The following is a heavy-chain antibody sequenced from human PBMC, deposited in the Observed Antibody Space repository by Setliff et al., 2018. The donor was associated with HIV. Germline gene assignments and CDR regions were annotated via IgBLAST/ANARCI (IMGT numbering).Heavy chain of an antibody. D-gene: IGHD2-15*01. J-gene: IGHJ6*03. CDR3: ASGPWCYFGYYMDV. CDR2: IYTSGST. V-gene: IGHV4-61*02. CDR1: GGSISSGSYY. Sequence: SETLSLTCTVSGGSISSGSYYWNWIRQPAGKGLEWIGRIYTSGSTNYNPSLKSRVTISVDTSRNQFPLKLSSVTAADTAVYYCASGPWCYFGYYMDVWGKGAMVTVSS.